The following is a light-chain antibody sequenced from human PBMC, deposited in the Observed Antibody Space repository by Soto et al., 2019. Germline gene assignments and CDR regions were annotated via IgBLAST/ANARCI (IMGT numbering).Light chain of an antibody. CDR2: DVI. V-gene: IGLV2-11*01. Sequence: QSALTQPRSVSGSPGQSVSISCTGTSSDVGGYDYVSWYQQHPGKAPKLIIYDVIKRPSGVPDRFSGSKSGNTASLTISGLQAEDEADYYCCSYAGSYPYVFATGTQLTVL. J-gene: IGLJ1*01. CDR1: SSDVGGYDY. CDR3: CSYAGSYPYV.